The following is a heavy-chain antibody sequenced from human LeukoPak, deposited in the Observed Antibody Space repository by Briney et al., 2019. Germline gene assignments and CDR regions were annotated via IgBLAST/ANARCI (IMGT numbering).Heavy chain of an antibody. Sequence: GGSLRLSFAASGFTFSSYAMHWVRQAPGKGLEWVAVISYDGSNKYYADSVKGRFTISRDNSKNTLYLQMNSLRAEDTAVYYCAREGGIASFDYWGQGTLVTVSS. CDR3: AREGGIASFDY. J-gene: IGHJ4*02. CDR2: ISYDGSNK. V-gene: IGHV3-30-3*01. CDR1: GFTFSSYA. D-gene: IGHD6-13*01.